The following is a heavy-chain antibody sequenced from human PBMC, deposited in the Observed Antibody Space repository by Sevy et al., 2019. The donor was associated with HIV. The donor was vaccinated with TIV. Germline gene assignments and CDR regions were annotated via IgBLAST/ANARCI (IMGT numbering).Heavy chain of an antibody. CDR1: GFTFSSYW. CDR3: ARGYGSESYYNYYYYGMDV. CDR2: IKQDGSEK. V-gene: IGHV3-7*03. D-gene: IGHD3-10*01. Sequence: GGSLRLSCAASGFTFSSYWMSWVRQAPGKGLEWVANIKQDGSEKYYVDSVKGRFTISRDNAKNSLYLQMNSLRAEDTAVYYCARGYGSESYYNYYYYGMDVWGQGTTVTVSS. J-gene: IGHJ6*02.